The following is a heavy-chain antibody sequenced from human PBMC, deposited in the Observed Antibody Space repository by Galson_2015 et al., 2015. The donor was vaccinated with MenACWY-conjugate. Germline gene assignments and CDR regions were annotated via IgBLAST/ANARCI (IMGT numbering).Heavy chain of an antibody. CDR1: GYTFTNYD. Sequence: QSGAEVKKPGESLKISCKASGYTFTNYDITWVRQAPGQGLEWMGWISHYNGNTRFGEKVQGRVSMTTDTSTNTAYMELRSLRSDDTAVYYCARVSLRDSGSNPNWLDPWGQGTLVTVSS. V-gene: IGHV1-18*04. J-gene: IGHJ5*02. CDR3: ARVSLRDSGSNPNWLDP. D-gene: IGHD3-10*01. CDR2: ISHYNGNT.